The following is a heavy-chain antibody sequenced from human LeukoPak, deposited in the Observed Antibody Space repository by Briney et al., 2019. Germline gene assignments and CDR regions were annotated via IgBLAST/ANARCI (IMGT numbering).Heavy chain of an antibody. J-gene: IGHJ5*02. Sequence: ASVTVSCKASGYTFTSYYMHWVRQAPGQGLEWMGWINPNSGGTNYAQKFQGRVTMTRDTSISTAYMELSRLRSDDTAVYYCAREECSSTSCYEAPHDNWFDPWGQGTLVTVSS. CDR1: GYTFTSYY. CDR3: AREECSSTSCYEAPHDNWFDP. CDR2: INPNSGGT. V-gene: IGHV1-2*02. D-gene: IGHD2-2*01.